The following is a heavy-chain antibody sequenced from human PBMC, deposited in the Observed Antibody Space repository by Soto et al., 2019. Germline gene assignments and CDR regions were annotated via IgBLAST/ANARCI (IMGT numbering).Heavy chain of an antibody. CDR2: IYSGGLT. V-gene: IGHV3-53*05. CDR3: AKDHSSGWYWGHYYYYYGMDV. J-gene: IGHJ6*02. Sequence: GGGLIQPGGSLRLSCAASKLTVGSSYMTWVRQAPGKGLEWVSVIYSGGLTYYADSVKGRFTISRDTSKNTLYLQMNSLRAEDTAVYYCAKDHSSGWYWGHYYYYYGMDVWGQGTTVTVSS. D-gene: IGHD6-19*01. CDR1: KLTVGSSY.